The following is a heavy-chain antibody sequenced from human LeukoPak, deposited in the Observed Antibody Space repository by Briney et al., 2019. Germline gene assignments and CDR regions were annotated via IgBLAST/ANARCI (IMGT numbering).Heavy chain of an antibody. D-gene: IGHD2-8*01. Sequence: PSETLSLTCTVSGGSISGHYWSWIRQPPGRGLEWIGYIFYSRRTDYNPSLKSRVTMSVDTSKNQFSLQLRSVTAADTAVYYCARVRSGAATNAFDYCGQGTLVTVSS. CDR3: ARVRSGAATNAFDY. CDR1: GGSISGHY. V-gene: IGHV4-59*11. J-gene: IGHJ4*02. CDR2: IFYSRRT.